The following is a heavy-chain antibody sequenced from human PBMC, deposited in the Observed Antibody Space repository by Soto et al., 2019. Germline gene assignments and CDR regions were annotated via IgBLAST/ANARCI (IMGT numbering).Heavy chain of an antibody. V-gene: IGHV3-23*01. CDR1: GFTFSSYA. D-gene: IGHD6-13*01. J-gene: IGHJ4*02. CDR3: AKDPPWIAAAGTFFDY. CDR2: ISGSGGST. Sequence: GGSLRLSCAASGFTFSSYAMSWVRQAPGKGLEWVSAISGSGGSTYYADSVKGRFTISRDNSKNTLYLQMNSLRAEDTAVYYCAKDPPWIAAAGTFFDYWGQGTLVTAPQ.